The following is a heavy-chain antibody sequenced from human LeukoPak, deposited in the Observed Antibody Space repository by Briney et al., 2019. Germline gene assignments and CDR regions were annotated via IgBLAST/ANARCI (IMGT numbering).Heavy chain of an antibody. V-gene: IGHV3-21*01. J-gene: IGHJ3*02. CDR1: GFTFSSYS. CDR2: ISSSSSYI. D-gene: IGHD1-26*01. CDR3: AIRWELLSGDAFDI. Sequence: GGSLRLSCAASGFTFSSYSMTWVRQAPGKGLEWVSSISSSSSYIYYADSVKGRFTISRDNAKNSLYLQMNSLRAEDTAVYYCAIRWELLSGDAFDIWGQGTMVTVSS.